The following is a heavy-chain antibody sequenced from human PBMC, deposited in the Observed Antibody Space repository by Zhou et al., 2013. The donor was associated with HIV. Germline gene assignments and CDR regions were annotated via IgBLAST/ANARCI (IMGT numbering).Heavy chain of an antibody. V-gene: IGHV1-2*02. CDR2: MAPNSDVT. CDR1: GYTFTTYE. D-gene: IGHD1-20*01. J-gene: IGHJ4*02. CDR3: ATYGPGYNWMYK. Sequence: QVQLVQSGAEVKKPGASVKVSCKASGYTFTTYEINWVRQATGQGLEWMGWMAPNSDVTKYAPKLQGRVTMTRDTSISTAYMELNSLTSDDTAVYYCATYGPGYNWMYKWGQGTLVTVSS.